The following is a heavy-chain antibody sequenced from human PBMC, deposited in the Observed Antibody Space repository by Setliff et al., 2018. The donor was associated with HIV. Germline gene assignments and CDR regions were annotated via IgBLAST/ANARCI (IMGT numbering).Heavy chain of an antibody. D-gene: IGHD3-10*01. CDR1: GGTFNIFS. J-gene: IGHJ6*02. CDR2: IIPVFGPP. CDR3: ARNFGLSPSGKYYYYYGMDI. V-gene: IGHV1-69*13. Sequence: ASVKVSCKTTGGTFNIFSITWVRQAPGQGLEWMGGIIPVFGPPNYAKKFQFRLTITADESTNTAYMELSSLKSEDTAVYYCARNFGLSPSGKYYYYYGMDIWGQGTTVTVSS.